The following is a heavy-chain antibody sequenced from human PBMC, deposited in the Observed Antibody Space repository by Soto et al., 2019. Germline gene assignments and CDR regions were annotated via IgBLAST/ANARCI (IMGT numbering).Heavy chain of an antibody. D-gene: IGHD3-16*01. J-gene: IGHJ6*02. CDR1: GFTFSTYW. CDR3: ARDWGAPGTGSAFAYYYHFGMDV. Sequence: EVQLVESGGGLVQPGGSLRLSCAASGFTFSTYWMNWVRQAPGKGLQWVANLKEDGSEEYSVDSVKGRFTISRDKAKNSLYLDMNSLRGEDTAVYYCARDWGAPGTGSAFAYYYHFGMDVWGQGTTVTVPS. V-gene: IGHV3-7*05. CDR2: LKEDGSEE.